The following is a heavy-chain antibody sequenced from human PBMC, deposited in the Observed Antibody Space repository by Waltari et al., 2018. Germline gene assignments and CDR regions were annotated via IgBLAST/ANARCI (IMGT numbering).Heavy chain of an antibody. Sequence: QLQLQESGPGLVKPSETLSLTCTVSGGSISSSSYYWGWIRQPPGKGLEWIGSSYYSGSTSYNPPVKGGVTISVETSKNRSPRKRGSVTAEERAVNYGASQAPLGGGAFDIWGQGTMVTVSS. CDR2: SYYSGST. J-gene: IGHJ3*02. CDR3: ASQAPLGGGAFDI. D-gene: IGHD3-16*01. CDR1: GGSISSSSYY. V-gene: IGHV4-39*01.